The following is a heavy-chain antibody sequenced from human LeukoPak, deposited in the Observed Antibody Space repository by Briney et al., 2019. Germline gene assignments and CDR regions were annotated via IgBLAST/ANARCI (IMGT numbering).Heavy chain of an antibody. CDR2: IYYSGST. V-gene: IGHV4-59*05. CDR1: GGSISSYY. Sequence: KTSETLSLTCTVSGGSISSYYWSWIRQPPGKGLEWIGSIYYSGSTYYNPSLKSRVTISVDTSKNQFSLKLSSVTAADTAVYYCARDGSNYYYYMDVWGKGTTVTVSS. CDR3: ARDGSNYYYYMDV. D-gene: IGHD3-10*01. J-gene: IGHJ6*03.